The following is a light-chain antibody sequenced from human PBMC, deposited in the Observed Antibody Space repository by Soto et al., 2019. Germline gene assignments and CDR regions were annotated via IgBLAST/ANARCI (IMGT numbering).Light chain of an antibody. Sequence: EIVLTQSPGTLSLSPGERATLSCGASQSVTSNYLAWYQQKPGRAPRLLIFGASIRVKGIPDRFIGSGSGTDFTLTISRLEPEDFAVYYCQHYVTSLTTFGQGTKVDIK. CDR2: GAS. V-gene: IGKV3-20*01. CDR3: QHYVTSLTT. J-gene: IGKJ1*01. CDR1: QSVTSNY.